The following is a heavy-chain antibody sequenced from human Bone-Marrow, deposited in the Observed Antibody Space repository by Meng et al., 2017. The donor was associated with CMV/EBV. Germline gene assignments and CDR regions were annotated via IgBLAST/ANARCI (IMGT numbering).Heavy chain of an antibody. CDR3: ARGGYGDYEYDY. V-gene: IGHV4-39*07. D-gene: IGHD4-17*01. CDR1: GGSISSSSYY. CDR2: IYYSGST. Sequence: SETLSLTCTVSGGSISSSSYYWGWIRQPPGKGLEWIGSIYYSGSTNYNPSLKSRVTISVDTSKNQFSLKLSSVTAADTAVYYCARGGYGDYEYDYWGQGTLVTVSS. J-gene: IGHJ4*02.